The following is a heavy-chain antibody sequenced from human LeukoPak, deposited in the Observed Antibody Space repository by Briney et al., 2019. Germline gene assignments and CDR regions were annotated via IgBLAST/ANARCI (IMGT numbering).Heavy chain of an antibody. CDR3: ARWGYTYGSYYFDS. J-gene: IGHJ4*02. CDR1: GFTFSSYA. V-gene: IGHV3-7*01. D-gene: IGHD5-18*01. Sequence: GGSLRLSCAASGFTFSSYAMSWVRQAPGKGLEWVANIKQDGSEKYYLDSVKGRFTISRDNARTSLYLQMNSLRAEDTAVYYCARWGYTYGSYYFDSWVQGTLVTVSS. CDR2: IKQDGSEK.